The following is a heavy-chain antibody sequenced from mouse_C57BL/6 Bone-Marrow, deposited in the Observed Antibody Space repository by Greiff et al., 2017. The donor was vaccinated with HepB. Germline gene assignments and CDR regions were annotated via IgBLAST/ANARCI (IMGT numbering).Heavy chain of an antibody. CDR2: INSDGGST. J-gene: IGHJ3*01. Sequence: EVKLVESGGGLVQPGESLKLSCESTEYEFPSHDMSWVRKTPEKRLELVAAINSDGGSTYYPDTMERRFIISRDNTKKTLYLQMSSLRAEDTALYYCARLLTVPWFAYWGQGTLVTVSA. CDR1: EYEFPSHD. V-gene: IGHV5-2*01. CDR3: ARLLTVPWFAY. D-gene: IGHD4-1*01.